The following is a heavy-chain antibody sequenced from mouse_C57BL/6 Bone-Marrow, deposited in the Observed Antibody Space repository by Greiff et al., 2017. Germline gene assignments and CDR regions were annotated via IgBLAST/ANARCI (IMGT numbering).Heavy chain of an antibody. CDR2: INPSNGGT. CDR3: ARPGVSAIPYAMDY. CDR1: GYTFTSYW. V-gene: IGHV1-53*01. Sequence: QVQLQQPGPELVKPGASVKLSCKASGYTFTSYWMHWVKQRPGQGLEWIGNINPSNGGTNYNEKFKSKATLTVDKSSSTAYMPLSSLTSEDSAVYYCARPGVSAIPYAMDYWGQGTSVPVSS. J-gene: IGHJ4*01.